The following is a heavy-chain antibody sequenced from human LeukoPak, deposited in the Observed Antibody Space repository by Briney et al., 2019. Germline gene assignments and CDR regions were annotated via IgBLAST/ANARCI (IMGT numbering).Heavy chain of an antibody. Sequence: SGTLSLTCAVSGGXISSSNCWSWVRQPPGKGLEWIGEIYHSGSTNYNPSLKSRVTISVDKSKNQFSLKLSSVTAADTAVYYCARGVGATVPPYYFDYWGQGTLVTVSS. V-gene: IGHV4-4*02. D-gene: IGHD1-26*01. CDR3: ARGVGATVPPYYFDY. CDR1: GGXISSSNC. CDR2: IYHSGST. J-gene: IGHJ4*02.